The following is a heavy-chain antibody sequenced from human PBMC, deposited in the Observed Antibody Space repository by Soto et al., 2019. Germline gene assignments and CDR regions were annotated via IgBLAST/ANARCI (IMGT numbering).Heavy chain of an antibody. D-gene: IGHD5-12*01. CDR2: IYYSGST. Sequence: QVQLQESGPGLVKPSQTLSLTCTVSGGSISSGGYYWSWIRQHPGKGLEWIGYIYYSGSTYYNPSLKSRVTISVDKSKNQFSLKLSSVTAADTAVYYCARVESGYDGYYRDVWGKGTTVTVSS. CDR1: GGSISSGGYY. J-gene: IGHJ6*03. CDR3: ARVESGYDGYYRDV. V-gene: IGHV4-31*03.